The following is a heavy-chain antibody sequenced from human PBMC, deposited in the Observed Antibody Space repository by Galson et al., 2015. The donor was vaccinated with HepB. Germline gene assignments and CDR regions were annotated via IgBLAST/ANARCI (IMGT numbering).Heavy chain of an antibody. Sequence: TLSLTCAVYGGSFSGYYWSWIRQPPGKGLEWIGEINHSGSTNYNPSLKSRVTISVDTSKNQFSLKLSSVTAADTAVYYCARRKYRGYSYGHVSPLGDWGQGTLVTVSS. CDR1: GGSFSGYY. V-gene: IGHV4-34*01. CDR3: ARRKYRGYSYGHVSPLGD. J-gene: IGHJ4*02. D-gene: IGHD5-18*01. CDR2: INHSGST.